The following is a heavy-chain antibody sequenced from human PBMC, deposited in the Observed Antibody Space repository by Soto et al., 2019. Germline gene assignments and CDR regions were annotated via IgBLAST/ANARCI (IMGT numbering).Heavy chain of an antibody. Sequence: GASVKVSFKASGYIFSSFYINWLRQAPGQGLEWMGWTSGYSGNSKYAQKFQGRVTMTTDTSTNTGYMEMRSLTSDDTAVYYCARDIFGHVDAFDLWGQGTMVTVS. CDR1: GYIFSSFY. CDR2: TSGYSGNS. J-gene: IGHJ3*01. V-gene: IGHV1-18*01. CDR3: ARDIFGHVDAFDL. D-gene: IGHD3-3*02.